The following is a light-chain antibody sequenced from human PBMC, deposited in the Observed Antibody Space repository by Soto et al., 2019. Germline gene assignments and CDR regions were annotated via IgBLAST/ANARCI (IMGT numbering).Light chain of an antibody. Sequence: DIQMTQSPSSLSASVGNRVTITCQASQDIATYLNWYQQKLGKAPNLLIYDASNLETGVPSRFSGGGSGTHFTFTISNLQPEDIATYYCQQYDNLPPTWTFGQGTKVEIE. V-gene: IGKV1-33*01. CDR3: QQYDNLPPTWT. CDR2: DAS. CDR1: QDIATY. J-gene: IGKJ1*01.